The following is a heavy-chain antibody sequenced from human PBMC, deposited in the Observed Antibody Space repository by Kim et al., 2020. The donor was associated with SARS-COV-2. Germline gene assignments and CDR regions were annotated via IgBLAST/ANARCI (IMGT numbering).Heavy chain of an antibody. CDR3: ARAAAGTGLFDY. Sequence: SVKVSCKASGGTFSSYAISWVRQAPGQGLEWMGRIIPILGIANYAQKFQGRVTITADKSTSTAYMELSSLRSEDTAVYYCARAAAGTGLFDYWGQGTLVTVSS. CDR1: GGTFSSYA. D-gene: IGHD6-13*01. CDR2: IIPILGIA. V-gene: IGHV1-69*04. J-gene: IGHJ4*02.